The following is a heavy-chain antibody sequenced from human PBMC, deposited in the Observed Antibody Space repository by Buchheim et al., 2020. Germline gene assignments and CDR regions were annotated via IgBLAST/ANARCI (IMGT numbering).Heavy chain of an antibody. V-gene: IGHV3-30*18. CDR3: AKDLTSADYGDYVYYYYGMDV. CDR2: ISYDGSNK. J-gene: IGHJ6*02. D-gene: IGHD4-17*01. Sequence: QVQLVESGGGVVQPGRSLRLSCAASGFTFSSYGMHWVRQAPGKGLEWVAVISYDGSNKYYADSVKGRFTISRDNSKNTLYLQMNRLRAKDTAVYYCAKDLTSADYGDYVYYYYGMDVWGQGTT. CDR1: GFTFSSYG.